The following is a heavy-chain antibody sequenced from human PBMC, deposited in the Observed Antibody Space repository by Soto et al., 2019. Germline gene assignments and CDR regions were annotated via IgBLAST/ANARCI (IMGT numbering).Heavy chain of an antibody. CDR2: INHSGST. J-gene: IGHJ4*02. D-gene: IGHD6-13*01. CDR1: GGSFSGYY. V-gene: IGHV4-34*01. Sequence: QVQLQQWGAGLLKPSETLSLTCAVSGGSFSGYYWSWIRQPPGEGLEWIGEINHSGSTNYNPSLKSRVIISVDTSKNQFSLKLRSVTAADTAVYYCARPAIAAPVSAFDYWGQGTLVTVSS. CDR3: ARPAIAAPVSAFDY.